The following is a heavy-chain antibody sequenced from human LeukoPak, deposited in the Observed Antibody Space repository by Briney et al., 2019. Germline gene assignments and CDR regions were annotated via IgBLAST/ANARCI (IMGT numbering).Heavy chain of an antibody. Sequence: ASVKVSCKASGYTFTGYYMHWVRQAPGQGLEWMGWINPNSGGTNYPQKFQGRVTMARDTSISTAYMELSRLRSDDTAVYYCARDLWQVLCGLLGYWGQGTLVTVSS. V-gene: IGHV1-2*02. CDR3: ARDLWQVLCGLLGY. J-gene: IGHJ4*02. D-gene: IGHD2-21*01. CDR2: INPNSGGT. CDR1: GYTFTGYY.